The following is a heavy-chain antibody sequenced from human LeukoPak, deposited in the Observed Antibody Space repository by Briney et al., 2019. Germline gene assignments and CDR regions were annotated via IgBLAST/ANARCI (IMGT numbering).Heavy chain of an antibody. D-gene: IGHD6-13*01. Sequence: GGSLRLSCAASGFTFSSYSMNWVRQAPGKGLEWVSSISSSSSYIYYADSVKGRFTISRDNAKNSLYLQMNSLRAEDTAVYYCARGSSSWYVDYYYYMDVWGKGTTVTISS. CDR3: ARGSSSWYVDYYYYMDV. CDR1: GFTFSSYS. V-gene: IGHV3-21*01. J-gene: IGHJ6*03. CDR2: ISSSSSYI.